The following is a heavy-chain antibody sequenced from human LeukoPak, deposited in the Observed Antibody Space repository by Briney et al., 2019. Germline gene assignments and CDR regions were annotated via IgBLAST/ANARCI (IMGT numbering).Heavy chain of an antibody. CDR2: ISGSGGST. J-gene: IGHJ4*02. D-gene: IGHD4-17*01. CDR3: AKAYGDYGGGFDY. V-gene: IGHV3-23*01. CDR1: GFTFDDYG. Sequence: GGSLRLSCAASGFTFDDYGMSWVRQAPGKGLERVSAISGSGGSTYYADSVKGRFTISRDNSKNTLYLQMNSLRAEDTAVYYCAKAYGDYGGGFDYWGQGTLVTVSS.